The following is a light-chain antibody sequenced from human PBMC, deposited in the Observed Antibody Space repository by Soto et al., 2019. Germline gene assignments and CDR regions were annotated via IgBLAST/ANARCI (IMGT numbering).Light chain of an antibody. J-gene: IGKJ5*01. CDR1: QSVSSN. Sequence: EVVMTQSPGTLSLSPRERATLSCRASQSVSSNLAWYQQKPGQAPRLLIYDVSNRAAGIPARFSGSGSGTDFTLTISRLEPEDFAVYYCQQRSNWPPITFGQGTLLEIK. CDR2: DVS. CDR3: QQRSNWPPIT. V-gene: IGKV3-11*01.